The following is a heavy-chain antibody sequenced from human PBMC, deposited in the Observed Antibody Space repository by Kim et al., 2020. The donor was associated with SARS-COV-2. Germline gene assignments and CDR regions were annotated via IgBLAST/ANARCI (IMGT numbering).Heavy chain of an antibody. Sequence: NYKQKYQGRVTITADESTSTAYMELSSLRSEDTAVYYCARGEMATISFDYWGQGTLVTVYS. CDR3: ARGEMATISFDY. V-gene: IGHV1-69*01. J-gene: IGHJ4*02. D-gene: IGHD5-12*01.